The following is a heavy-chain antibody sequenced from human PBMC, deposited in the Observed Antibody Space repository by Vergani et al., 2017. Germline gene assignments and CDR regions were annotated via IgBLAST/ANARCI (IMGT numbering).Heavy chain of an antibody. V-gene: IGHV4-4*03. CDR1: GGSISSSNW. CDR2: IYHSGST. Sequence: QVQLQESGPGLVKPPGTLSLICAVSGGSISSSNWWSWVRQPPGKGLEWIGEIYHSGSTNYNPPLKSRVTISIDKSKNQFSLKLSSVTAADTAVYYCAGDMVGSGWSAFDYWGQGTLVTVSS. J-gene: IGHJ4*02. CDR3: AGDMVGSGWSAFDY. D-gene: IGHD6-19*01.